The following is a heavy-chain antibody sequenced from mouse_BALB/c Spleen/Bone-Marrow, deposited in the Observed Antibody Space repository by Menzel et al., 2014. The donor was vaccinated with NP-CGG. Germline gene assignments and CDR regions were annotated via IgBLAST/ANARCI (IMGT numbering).Heavy chain of an antibody. CDR1: GFTFRDYY. CDR3: ARQGTLDY. Sequence: DVKLVESGGGLVQPGGSLKLSCATSGFTFRDYYMYWVRQTPEKRLEWVAYISNGGGSTYYPDTVKGRFTISRDNAKNTLYLQMSRLKSEDTAMYYCARQGTLDYWGQGTSVTVPS. V-gene: IGHV5-12*02. CDR2: ISNGGGST. J-gene: IGHJ4*01.